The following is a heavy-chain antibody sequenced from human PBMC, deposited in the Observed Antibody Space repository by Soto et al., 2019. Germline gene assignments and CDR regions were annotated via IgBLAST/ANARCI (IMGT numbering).Heavy chain of an antibody. Sequence: PGGSLRLSCGASGFTFGGYAVSWVRQAPGKGLEWVSAISGSGGSTYYADSVKGRFTISRDNSKNTLYLQMNSLRAEDTAVYYCAKVRASGWYYFDYWGQGTLVTVSS. CDR2: ISGSGGST. V-gene: IGHV3-23*01. CDR1: GFTFGGYA. J-gene: IGHJ4*02. D-gene: IGHD6-19*01. CDR3: AKVRASGWYYFDY.